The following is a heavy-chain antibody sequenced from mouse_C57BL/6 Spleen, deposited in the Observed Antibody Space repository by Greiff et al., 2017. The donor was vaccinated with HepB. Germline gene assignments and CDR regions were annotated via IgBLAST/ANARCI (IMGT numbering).Heavy chain of an antibody. CDR2: INPNNGGT. V-gene: IGHV1-18*01. CDR3: SRWGDYYDHWYFDV. CDR1: GYTFTDYN. J-gene: IGHJ1*03. D-gene: IGHD1-1*01. Sequence: VQLQQSGPELVKPGASVKISCKASGYTFTDYNMDWVKQSHGKSLEWIGDINPNNGGTIYNQKFKGKATLTVDKSSSTAYMELRSLTSEDTAVYYCSRWGDYYDHWYFDVWGTGTTVTVSS.